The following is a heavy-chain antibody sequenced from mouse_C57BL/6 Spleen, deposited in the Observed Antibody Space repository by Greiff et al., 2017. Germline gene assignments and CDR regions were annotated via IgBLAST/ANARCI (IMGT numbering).Heavy chain of an antibody. J-gene: IGHJ3*01. CDR2: IDPETGGT. CDR1: GYTFTDYE. CDR3: TRPYGNFRGWFAY. V-gene: IGHV1-15*01. D-gene: IGHD2-1*01. Sequence: VQLQQSGAELVRPGASVTLSCKASGYTFTDYEMHWVKQTPVHGLEWIGAIDPETGGTAYNQKFKGKAILTADKSSSTAYMELRSLTSEDSAVYYCTRPYGNFRGWFAYWGQGTLVTVSA.